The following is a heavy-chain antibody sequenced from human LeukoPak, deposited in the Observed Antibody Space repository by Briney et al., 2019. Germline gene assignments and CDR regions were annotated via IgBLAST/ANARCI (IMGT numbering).Heavy chain of an antibody. V-gene: IGHV4-34*01. CDR2: INHSGST. J-gene: IGHJ4*02. CDR1: GGSFSGYY. Sequence: SETLSLTCAVYGGSFSGYYWSWIRQPPGKGLEWIGEINHSGSTNYDPSLKSRVPISVDTSKNQFSLKLSSVTAADTAVYYCAREKPRYSSGWYLDYWGQGTLVTVSS. D-gene: IGHD6-19*01. CDR3: AREKPRYSSGWYLDY.